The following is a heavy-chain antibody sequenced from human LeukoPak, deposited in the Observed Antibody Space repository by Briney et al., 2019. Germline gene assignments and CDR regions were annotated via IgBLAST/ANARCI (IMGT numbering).Heavy chain of an antibody. CDR1: GYTFTGYY. V-gene: IGHV1-2*02. J-gene: IGHJ4*02. Sequence: GASVKVSCKASGYTFTGYYMHWVRQAPGQGLEWMGWINPNSGGTNYAQKFQGRVTMTRDASISTAYMELSRLRSDDTAVYYCAAPHGTIAARPFDYWGQGTLVTVSS. CDR2: INPNSGGT. CDR3: AAPHGTIAARPFDY. D-gene: IGHD6-6*01.